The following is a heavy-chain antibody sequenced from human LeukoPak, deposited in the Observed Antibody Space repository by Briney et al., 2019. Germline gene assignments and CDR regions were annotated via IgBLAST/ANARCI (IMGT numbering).Heavy chain of an antibody. D-gene: IGHD5-12*01. CDR1: GGSFSGYY. CDR2: INHSGST. V-gene: IGHV4-34*01. Sequence: SETLSLTCAVYGGSFSGYYWSWIRQPPGKGLEWIGEINHSGSTNYNPSLKSRVTISVDTSKNQFSLKLSSVTAADTAVYYCARGLRYGGYQYWGQGTLVTVSS. J-gene: IGHJ4*02. CDR3: ARGLRYGGYQY.